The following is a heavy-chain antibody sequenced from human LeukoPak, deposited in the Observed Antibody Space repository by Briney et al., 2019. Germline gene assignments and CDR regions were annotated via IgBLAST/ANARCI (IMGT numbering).Heavy chain of an antibody. D-gene: IGHD2-15*01. CDR1: GYTFTGYY. Sequence: ASVKVSCKASGYTFTGYYIHWVRQAPGQGPEWMGRINPNSGDTNYAQDFQGRVTMTRDTSINTVYMEMSRLRSNDTAVYYCARATVVVLSDLDAFDLWGQGTMVTVSP. J-gene: IGHJ3*01. CDR2: INPNSGDT. V-gene: IGHV1-2*06. CDR3: ARATVVVLSDLDAFDL.